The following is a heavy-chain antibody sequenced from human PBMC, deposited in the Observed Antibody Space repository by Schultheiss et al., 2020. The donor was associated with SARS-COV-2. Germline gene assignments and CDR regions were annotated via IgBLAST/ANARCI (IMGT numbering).Heavy chain of an antibody. CDR2: INHSGST. V-gene: IGHV4-34*01. D-gene: IGHD5-18*01. CDR1: GGSFSGYY. J-gene: IGHJ4*02. Sequence: SQTLSLTCAVYGGSFSGYYWSWIRQPPGKGLEWIGEINHSGSTNYNPSLKSRVTISVDTSKNQFSLKLSSVTPADTAVYYCARHEGGYLGYFHHWCQGTLVTVSS. CDR3: ARHEGGYLGYFHH.